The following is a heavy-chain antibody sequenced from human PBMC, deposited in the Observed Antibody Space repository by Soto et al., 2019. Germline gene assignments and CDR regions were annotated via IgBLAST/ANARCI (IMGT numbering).Heavy chain of an antibody. J-gene: IGHJ4*02. V-gene: IGHV3-72*01. Sequence: HPGCSLRLSCLAAGFTFSDHYMDWLRQAPGKGLEWVGRARNKGNSYPTEYAASVKGRFTISRDDSKNSLYLQMNSLKTEDTAVYYCARASYNISGYYFFDYWGQGT. CDR1: GFTFSDHY. D-gene: IGHD3-22*01. CDR2: ARNKGNSYPT. CDR3: ARASYNISGYYFFDY.